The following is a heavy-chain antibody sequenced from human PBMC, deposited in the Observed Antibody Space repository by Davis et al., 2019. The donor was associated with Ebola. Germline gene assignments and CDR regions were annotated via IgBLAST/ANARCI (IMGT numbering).Heavy chain of an antibody. CDR3: ARGENYGSGSVDY. J-gene: IGHJ4*02. CDR1: GCSISSSSYY. CDR2: IYYSGST. Sequence: SETLSLTCTVSGCSISSSSYYWGWIRQPPGKGLEWIGSIYYSGSTYYNPSLKSRVTISVDTSKNQFSLKLSSVTAADTAVYYCARGENYGSGSVDYWGQGTLVTVSS. D-gene: IGHD3-10*01. V-gene: IGHV4-39*01.